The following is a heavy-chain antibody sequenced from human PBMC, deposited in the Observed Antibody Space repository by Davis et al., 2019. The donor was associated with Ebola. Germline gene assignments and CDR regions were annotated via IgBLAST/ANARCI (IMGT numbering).Heavy chain of an antibody. CDR2: IYYNGRT. CDR1: GGSMSSGTYY. V-gene: IGHV4-39*07. J-gene: IGHJ2*01. D-gene: IGHD6-6*01. CDR3: ARLSGLFSSSSGALYFDL. Sequence: SETLSLTCTVSGGSMSSGTYYWGWVRRPPGKGLEWIGAIYYNGRTYYSSSLEGRVTILLDTSKNQFSLKLRPVTAADTAVYFCARLSGLFSSSSGALYFDLWGRGTLVSVSS.